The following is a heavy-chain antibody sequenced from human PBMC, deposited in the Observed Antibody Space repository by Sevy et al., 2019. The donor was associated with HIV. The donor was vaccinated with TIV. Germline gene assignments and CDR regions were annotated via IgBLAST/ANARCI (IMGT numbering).Heavy chain of an antibody. CDR2: IKQDGSEK. Sequence: GGSLRLSCAASGFTFSSYAMHWVRQAPGKGLEWVATIKQDGSEKYYVDSVKGRFTISRDNAKNSLYLQMRSLRVEDTAMYYCASDYSWGQGTLVTISS. J-gene: IGHJ4*02. CDR1: GFTFSSYA. V-gene: IGHV3-7*01. CDR3: ASDYS.